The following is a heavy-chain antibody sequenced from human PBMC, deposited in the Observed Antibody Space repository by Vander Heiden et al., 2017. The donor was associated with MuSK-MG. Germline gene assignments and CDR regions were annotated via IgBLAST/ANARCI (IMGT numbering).Heavy chain of an antibody. J-gene: IGHJ4*02. V-gene: IGHV3-49*04. Sequence: EVQLVESGGGLVQPGRSLRLSCTASGFTFGDYAMSWVRQAPGKGLEWVGFIRSKAYGGTTEYAASVKGRVTISRDDSKSIAYLQMNSLKTEETAVYYCTRELIIGSCGVVIGNDYWGQGTMVTVSS. CDR3: TRELIIGSCGVVIGNDY. CDR2: IRSKAYGGTT. CDR1: GFTFGDYA. D-gene: IGHD3-3*01.